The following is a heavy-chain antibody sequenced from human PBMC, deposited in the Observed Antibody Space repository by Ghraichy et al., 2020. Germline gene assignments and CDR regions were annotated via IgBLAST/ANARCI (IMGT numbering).Heavy chain of an antibody. D-gene: IGHD2-8*01. Sequence: GGSLRLSCAASGFTFSNYAMHWVRQAPGKRLEWVAVISFDGSNKYYADSVKGRFTISRDNPKNMLYLQMNSLRVEDTAVYYCVRASLLYCTNGVCYGGWFDPWGQGSLVTVSS. V-gene: IGHV3-30*04. CDR1: GFTFSNYA. CDR2: ISFDGSNK. CDR3: VRASLLYCTNGVCYGGWFDP. J-gene: IGHJ5*02.